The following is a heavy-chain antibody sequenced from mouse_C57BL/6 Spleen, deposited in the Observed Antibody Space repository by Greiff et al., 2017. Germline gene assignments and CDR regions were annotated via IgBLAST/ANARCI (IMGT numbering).Heavy chain of an antibody. CDR2: IYPRDGST. CDR1: GYTFTDHT. V-gene: IGHV1-78*01. CDR3: ARGSVYYYGSSYDFDY. D-gene: IGHD1-1*01. J-gene: IGHJ2*01. Sequence: QVQLQQSDAELVKPGASVTISCKVSGYTFTDHTIHWMKQRPEQGLEWIGYIYPRDGSTKYNEKFKGKATLTADKSSSTAYMQLNSLTSEDSAVYFCARGSVYYYGSSYDFDYWGQGTTLTVSS.